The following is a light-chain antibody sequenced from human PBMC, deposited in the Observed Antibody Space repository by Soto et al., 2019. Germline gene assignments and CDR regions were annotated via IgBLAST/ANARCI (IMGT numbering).Light chain of an antibody. CDR1: QALSNY. Sequence: DIQLTQSPSVLSASVGDTVTITCRASQALSNYLAWYQQKPGKAPDLLIYSASTLQSGVPSRFSGSGSETEFSLTISSLEPEDFAVYYCQQRSNWPPKLTFGGGTKVDIK. V-gene: IGKV1-9*01. CDR2: SAS. J-gene: IGKJ4*01. CDR3: QQRSNWPPKLT.